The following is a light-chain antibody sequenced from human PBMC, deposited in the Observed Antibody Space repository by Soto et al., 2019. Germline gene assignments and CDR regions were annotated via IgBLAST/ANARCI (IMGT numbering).Light chain of an antibody. V-gene: IGKV3-15*01. Sequence: EIVMTQSPATLSVSPGERATLSCRASQSISRDLAWYQQKPGQAPRLLIYVASTRATGIPARFSGSGSGTDFTLTISSLQSEDFAVYYCQQYNNWPFTFGPGTKVDFK. CDR1: QSISRD. CDR2: VAS. CDR3: QQYNNWPFT. J-gene: IGKJ3*01.